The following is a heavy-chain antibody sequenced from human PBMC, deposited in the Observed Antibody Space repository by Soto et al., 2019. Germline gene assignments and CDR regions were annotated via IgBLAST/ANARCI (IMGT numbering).Heavy chain of an antibody. J-gene: IGHJ5*02. V-gene: IGHV1-69*13. Sequence: SVKVSCKASVGSFSSYAISWVRQAPGQGLEWMGGIIPIFGTANYAQKFQGRVTITADESTSTAYMELSSLRSEDTAVYYCARDGAARPSSWFDHWGQGTLVTVSS. CDR2: IIPIFGTA. D-gene: IGHD6-6*01. CDR1: VGSFSSYA. CDR3: ARDGAARPSSWFDH.